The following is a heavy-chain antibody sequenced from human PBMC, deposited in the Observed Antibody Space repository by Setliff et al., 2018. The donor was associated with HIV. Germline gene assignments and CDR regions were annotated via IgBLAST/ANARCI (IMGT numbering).Heavy chain of an antibody. CDR1: SGSISGYY. Sequence: PSETLSLTCRVSSGSISGYYWSWVRQPPGRGLEWVSAISGSGGSTYYADSVKGRFTISRDNSKNTVYLQMNSLRAVDTAVYYCAKDEGVDYSGYGSHFDYWGQGTLVTVSS. CDR3: AKDEGVDYSGYGSHFDY. CDR2: ISGSGGST. V-gene: IGHV3-23*01. D-gene: IGHD5-12*01. J-gene: IGHJ4*02.